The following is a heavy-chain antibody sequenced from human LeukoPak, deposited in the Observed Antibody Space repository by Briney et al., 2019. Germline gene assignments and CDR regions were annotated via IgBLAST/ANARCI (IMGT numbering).Heavy chain of an antibody. V-gene: IGHV3-23*01. CDR3: AKQLRVYYYMDV. J-gene: IGHJ6*03. CDR1: GFTFSSYA. CDR2: ISDSGSGGNT. D-gene: IGHD4-23*01. Sequence: GGSLRLSCAASGFTFSSYAMSWVRQAPGKGLEWVSPISDSGSGGNTYYADSVKGRFTISRDNSKNTLYLQMNSLRAEDTSVYYCAKQLRVYYYMDVWGKGTTVTVSS.